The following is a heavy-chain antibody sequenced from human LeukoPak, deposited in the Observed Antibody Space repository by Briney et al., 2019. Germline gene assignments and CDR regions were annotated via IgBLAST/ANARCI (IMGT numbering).Heavy chain of an antibody. D-gene: IGHD3-22*01. CDR3: ARARIIMMIVVVVPDSFDI. CDR1: GGSLSGYY. CDR2: INQSGST. J-gene: IGHJ3*02. V-gene: IGHV4-34*01. Sequence: SETLSLTCAVSGGSLSGYYWSWIRQAPGKGLDWIGEINQSGSTNYNPSLKSRVTISVDTSKNQFSLKLTSVTAADTAVYYCARARIIMMIVVVVPDSFDIWGQGTMVTVSS.